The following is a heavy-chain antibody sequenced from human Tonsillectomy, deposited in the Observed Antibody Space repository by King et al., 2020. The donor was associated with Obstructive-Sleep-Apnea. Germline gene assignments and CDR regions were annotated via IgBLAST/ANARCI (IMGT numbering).Heavy chain of an antibody. CDR2: IFYSVTT. CDR3: ARGRKYYDSSDYYGEGIDP. Sequence: QLQESGPGLVKPSQTLSLTCTVSGASISSGGYYWSWIRQHPGKGLEWIGYIFYSVTTYYIPPPESRLTISLDTSKNQFSLKLGSVTAADTAVYYCARGRKYYDSSDYYGEGIDPWGQGTLVTVSS. V-gene: IGHV4-31*03. D-gene: IGHD3-22*01. CDR1: GASISSGGYY. J-gene: IGHJ5*02.